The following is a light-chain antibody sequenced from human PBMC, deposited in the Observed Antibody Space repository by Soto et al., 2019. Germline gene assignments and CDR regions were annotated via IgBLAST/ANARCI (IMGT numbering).Light chain of an antibody. CDR3: QQNDNLPPLT. CDR1: RDISNY. J-gene: IGKJ4*01. CDR2: DAS. V-gene: IGKV1-33*01. Sequence: DIQMTQSPSSLSASVGDRVTITCQASRDISNYLNWYQHKPGKVPKLLIYDASKLETGVPSRFGXXXXXXXXXXXXSSLQPEDVATYYCQQNDNLPPLTFGGGTKVDIK.